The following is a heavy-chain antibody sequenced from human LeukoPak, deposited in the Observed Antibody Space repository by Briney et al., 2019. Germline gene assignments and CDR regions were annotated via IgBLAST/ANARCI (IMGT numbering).Heavy chain of an antibody. CDR1: GGSFSGYY. CDR2: INHSGST. V-gene: IGHV4-34*01. CDR3: ARVGKFTAGY. D-gene: IGHD1-1*01. Sequence: SETLSLTCAVYGGSFSGYYWSWIRQPPGKGLEWIGEINHSGSTNYNPSLKSRVTISVDTSKNQFPLKLSSVTAADTAVYYCARVGKFTAGYWGQGTLVTVSS. J-gene: IGHJ4*02.